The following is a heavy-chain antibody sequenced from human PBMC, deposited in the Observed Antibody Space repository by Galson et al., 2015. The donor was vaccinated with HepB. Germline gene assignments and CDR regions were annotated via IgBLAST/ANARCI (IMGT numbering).Heavy chain of an antibody. CDR1: GFTFDDYA. D-gene: IGHD3-3*01. J-gene: IGHJ6*03. V-gene: IGHV3-9*01. Sequence: SLRLSCAASGFTFDDYAMHWVRQAPGKGLEWVSGISWNSGSIGYADSVKGRFTISRDNAKNSLYLQMNSLRAEDTALYYCAKDGKHGYDFWSGYFPGYYYMDVWGKGTTVTVSS. CDR2: ISWNSGSI. CDR3: AKDGKHGYDFWSGYFPGYYYMDV.